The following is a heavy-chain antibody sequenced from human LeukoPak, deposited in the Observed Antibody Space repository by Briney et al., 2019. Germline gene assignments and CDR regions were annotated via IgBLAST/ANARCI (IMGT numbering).Heavy chain of an antibody. Sequence: SETLALTCTVSGGSISSSSYYWGWIRQPPGKGLEWIGGIYYSGSTYYNPSLKSRVTISVDTPKNQFSLKLSSVTAADTAVYYCARDSGNRAIDYWGQGTLVTVSS. J-gene: IGHJ4*02. CDR3: ARDSGNRAIDY. V-gene: IGHV4-39*07. CDR2: IYYSGST. CDR1: GGSISSSSYY. D-gene: IGHD4-23*01.